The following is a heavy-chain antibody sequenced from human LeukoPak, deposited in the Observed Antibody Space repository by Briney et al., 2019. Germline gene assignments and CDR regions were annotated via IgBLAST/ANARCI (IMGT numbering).Heavy chain of an antibody. D-gene: IGHD3-22*01. Sequence: PGGSLRLSCAVSGFTFSNYAMSWVRQAPGKGLEWVSAISGSGGSTYYADSVKGRFTISRDNSKNTLYLQMNSLRAEDTAVYYCAKECYYDSSGPIDYWGQGTLVTVSS. J-gene: IGHJ4*02. CDR2: ISGSGGST. V-gene: IGHV3-23*01. CDR1: GFTFSNYA. CDR3: AKECYYDSSGPIDY.